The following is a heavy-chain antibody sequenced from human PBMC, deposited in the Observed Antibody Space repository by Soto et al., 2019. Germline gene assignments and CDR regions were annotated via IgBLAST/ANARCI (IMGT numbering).Heavy chain of an antibody. CDR3: ARDLYCSSTSCYEKYYYYGMDV. D-gene: IGHD2-2*01. CDR1: GYTFTSYY. J-gene: IGHJ6*02. V-gene: IGHV1-46*01. Sequence: ASVKVSCKASGYTFTSYYMHWVRQAPGQGLEWMGIINPSGGSTSYAQKFQGRVTMTRDTSTSTVYMELSSLRSEDTAVYYCARDLYCSSTSCYEKYYYYGMDVWGQGTTVTVSS. CDR2: INPSGGST.